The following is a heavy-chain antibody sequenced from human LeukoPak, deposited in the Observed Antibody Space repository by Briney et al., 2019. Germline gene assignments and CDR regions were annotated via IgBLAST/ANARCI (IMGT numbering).Heavy chain of an antibody. D-gene: IGHD3-22*01. J-gene: IGHJ5*02. CDR3: ARDPTYDSSGYYSST. CDR1: GGSISSYY. CDR2: IYYRGST. Sequence: KPSETLSLTCTVSGGSISSYYWSWIRQPPGKGLEWIGYIYYRGSTNYNPSLKSRVTISVDTSKNQFSLKLSSVTAADTAVYYCARDPTYDSSGYYSSTWGQGTLVTVSS. V-gene: IGHV4-59*01.